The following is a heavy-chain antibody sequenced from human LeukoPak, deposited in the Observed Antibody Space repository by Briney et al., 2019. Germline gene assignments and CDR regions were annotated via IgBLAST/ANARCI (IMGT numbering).Heavy chain of an antibody. CDR1: GFTFSSYW. V-gene: IGHV3-7*03. CDR2: IKQDGSEK. Sequence: GGSLRLSCAASGFTFSSYWMSWVRQAPGKGLEWVASIKQDGSEKYYVDSVKGRFTISRDNAKNSLYLQMNSLKTEDTAVYCCTTEVGATPQHWGQGTLVTVSS. J-gene: IGHJ1*01. D-gene: IGHD1-26*01. CDR3: TTEVGATPQH.